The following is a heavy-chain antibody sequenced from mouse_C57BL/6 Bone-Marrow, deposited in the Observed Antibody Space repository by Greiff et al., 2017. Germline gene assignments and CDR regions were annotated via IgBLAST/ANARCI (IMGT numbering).Heavy chain of an antibody. D-gene: IGHD2-3*01. V-gene: IGHV1-18*01. J-gene: IGHJ3*01. CDR2: INPNNGGT. CDR3: ARYYGYYVWFAY. CDR1: GYTFTDYN. Sequence: VQLQQSGPELVKPGASVKIPCKASGYTFTDYNMDWVKQSHGKSLEWIGDINPNNGGTIYTQKFKGKATLTVDKSSSTAYMELRSLTSEDTAVYYCARYYGYYVWFAYWGQGTRVTVSA.